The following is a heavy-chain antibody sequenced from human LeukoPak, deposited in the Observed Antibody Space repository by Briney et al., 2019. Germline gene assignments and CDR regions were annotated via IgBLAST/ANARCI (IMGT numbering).Heavy chain of an antibody. CDR2: IYTSGST. V-gene: IGHV4-4*07. J-gene: IGHJ3*02. Sequence: PSETLSLTCTDSGVSISSYYWGWIRQPAGKGLEWIGRIYTSGSTNYNPSLKSRVTMSVDTSKNQFFLKLRSVTAADTAVYYCARAIYGSGSYYGSLGAFDIWGQGTMVTVSS. CDR3: ARAIYGSGSYYGSLGAFDI. D-gene: IGHD3-10*01. CDR1: GVSISSYY.